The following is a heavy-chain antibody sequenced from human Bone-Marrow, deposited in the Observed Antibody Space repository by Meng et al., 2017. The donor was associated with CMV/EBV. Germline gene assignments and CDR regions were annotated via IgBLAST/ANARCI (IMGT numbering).Heavy chain of an antibody. J-gene: IGHJ4*02. V-gene: IGHV1-69*05. CDR2: IIPIFGTA. D-gene: IGHD3-9*01. CDR3: ARGTRDPYDILTGYYSFPLDY. CDR1: GGTFSSYD. Sequence: SVKVSCKASGGTFSSYDISWVRQAPGQGLEWMGGIIPIFGTANYAQKFQGRVTITTDESTSTAYMELSSLRSEDTAVYYCARGTRDPYDILTGYYSFPLDYWGQGTLVTVSS.